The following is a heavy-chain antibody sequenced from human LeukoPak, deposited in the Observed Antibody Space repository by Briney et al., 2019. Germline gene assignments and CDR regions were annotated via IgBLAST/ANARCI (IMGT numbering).Heavy chain of an antibody. CDR1: GFTFSTYG. Sequence: GGSLRLSCAASGFTFSTYGMNWVRQAPGKGLEWVAVIWFDGSNEYYAESVRGRFTISRDNSKNTLYLQMNSLRGEDTAVYYCAFNNNFKYWGQGTQVTVSS. D-gene: IGHD4-11*01. J-gene: IGHJ4*02. CDR3: AFNNNFKY. V-gene: IGHV3-33*01. CDR2: IWFDGSNE.